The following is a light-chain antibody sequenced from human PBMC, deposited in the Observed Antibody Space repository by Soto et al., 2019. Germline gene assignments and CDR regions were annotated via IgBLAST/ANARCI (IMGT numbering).Light chain of an antibody. Sequence: EIVLTQSPATLSLSPGERATLSCRASQSVSSYLAWYQQKPGQAPRLLIYDASNRATGIPARFSGSGSGTDFTLAISSLEPVDFAVYYCQERSNWPPYTFGPGTKVDIK. V-gene: IGKV3-11*01. CDR2: DAS. CDR1: QSVSSY. J-gene: IGKJ3*01. CDR3: QERSNWPPYT.